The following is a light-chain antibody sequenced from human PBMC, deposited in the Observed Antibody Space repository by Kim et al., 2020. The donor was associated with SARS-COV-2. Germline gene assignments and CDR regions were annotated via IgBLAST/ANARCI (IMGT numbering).Light chain of an antibody. CDR3: NSRDSNDNVV. V-gene: IGLV3-19*01. Sequence: SSELTQDPAVSVALGQTVRITCQGDSLRRYYATWYQQKPGQAPILVIYGKNNRPSGTPDRFPGSSSGNTASLTITGTQAGDEGDNYCNSRDSNDNVVFGG. CDR2: GKN. J-gene: IGLJ2*01. CDR1: SLRRYY.